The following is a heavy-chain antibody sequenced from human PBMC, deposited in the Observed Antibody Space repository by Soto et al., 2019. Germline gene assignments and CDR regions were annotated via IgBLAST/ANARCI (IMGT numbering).Heavy chain of an antibody. CDR2: VSPPFRTS. CDR3: ARGLYYGSGSYSPYGRDV. D-gene: IGHD3-10*01. CDR1: GVSFNNNG. V-gene: IGHV1-69*01. J-gene: IGHJ6*02. Sequence: QVQLVQSGAEVKKPGSSVKVSCKTSGVSFNNNGIGWVRQAPGHGLEWMGGVSPPFRTSNYARKFQGRISITADASTGTVNMELSSLTSEDTAQYYCARGLYYGSGSYSPYGRDVWGQGTTVTVSS.